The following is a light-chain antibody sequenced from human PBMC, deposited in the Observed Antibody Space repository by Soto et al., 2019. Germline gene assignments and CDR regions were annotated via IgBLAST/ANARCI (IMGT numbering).Light chain of an antibody. J-gene: IGLJ1*01. CDR3: QSYDRSLSGSRV. CDR1: SSNIGAGYD. CDR2: DNS. V-gene: IGLV1-40*01. Sequence: QLVLTQPPSVSGAPRQRVTISCTGSSSNIGAGYDVHWYQQLPGTAPKLLIYDNSNRPSGVPDRFSGSKSGTSASLAITGLQAEDEADYYCQSYDRSLSGSRVFGTGTKVTVL.